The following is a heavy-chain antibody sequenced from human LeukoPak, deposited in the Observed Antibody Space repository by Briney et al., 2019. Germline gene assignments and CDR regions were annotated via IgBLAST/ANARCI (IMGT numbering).Heavy chain of an antibody. D-gene: IGHD3-10*01. CDR1: GGSFSGYY. Sequence: PSETLSLTCAVYGGSFSGYYWSWIRQPPGKGLEWIGEINHSGSTNYNPSLKSRVTISVDTSKNQFSLKLSSVTAADTAVYYCARSGSYYYGSGSYYTFDYWGQGTLVTVSS. CDR3: ARSGSYYYGSGSYYTFDY. V-gene: IGHV4-34*01. CDR2: INHSGST. J-gene: IGHJ4*02.